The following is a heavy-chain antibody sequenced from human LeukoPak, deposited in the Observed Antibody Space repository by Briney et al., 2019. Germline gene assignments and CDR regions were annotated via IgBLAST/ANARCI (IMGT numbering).Heavy chain of an antibody. D-gene: IGHD3-16*01. CDR2: ISYDGSNK. CDR1: GFTFSSYG. CDR3: ARDRDRGSPPGDY. Sequence: PGGSLRLSCAASGFTFSSYGMHWVRQAPGKGLEWVAVISYDGSNKYYADSVKGRFTISRDNSKNTLYLQMNSLRAEDTAVYYCARDRDRGSPPGDYWGQGTLVTVSS. V-gene: IGHV3-30*03. J-gene: IGHJ4*02.